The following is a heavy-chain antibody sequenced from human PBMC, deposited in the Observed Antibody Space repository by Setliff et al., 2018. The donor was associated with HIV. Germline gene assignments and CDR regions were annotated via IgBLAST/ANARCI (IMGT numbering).Heavy chain of an antibody. Sequence: SETLSLTCAVYGGSFSGYYWSWTRQPPGKGLEWIGEINHSGSTNYNPSLKSRVTISVDTSKNQFSLKLSSVTAADTAVYYCARKHLFNVFDYWGQGTLVTVSS. CDR2: INHSGST. V-gene: IGHV4-34*01. D-gene: IGHD2-8*01. J-gene: IGHJ4*02. CDR1: GGSFSGYY. CDR3: ARKHLFNVFDY.